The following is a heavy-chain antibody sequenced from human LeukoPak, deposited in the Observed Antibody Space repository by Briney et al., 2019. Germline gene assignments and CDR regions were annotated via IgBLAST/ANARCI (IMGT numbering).Heavy chain of an antibody. CDR3: ARDSITIFGAPGGWFDP. D-gene: IGHD3-3*01. V-gene: IGHV4-30-4*08. J-gene: IGHJ5*02. CDR2: IYYSGST. Sequence: SETRSLTCTVSGGSISSGDYYWSWIRQPPGKGLEWIGYIYYSGSTYYNPSLKSRVTISVDTSKNQFSLKLSSVTAADTAVYYCARDSITIFGAPGGWFDPWGQGTLVTVSS. CDR1: GGSISSGDYY.